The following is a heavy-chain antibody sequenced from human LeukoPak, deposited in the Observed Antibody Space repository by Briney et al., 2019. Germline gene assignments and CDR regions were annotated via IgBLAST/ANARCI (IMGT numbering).Heavy chain of an antibody. CDR3: ARSRYSSGWYYFDY. V-gene: IGHV4-34*01. J-gene: IGHJ4*02. Sequence: PSETLSLTCAVYGGSFSGYYWSWIRQPPGKGLEWIGEINHSGSTNYNPSLKSRVTISVDTSKNQFSLKLSSVTAADTAVYYCARSRYSSGWYYFDYWGQGTLVNVFS. CDR1: GGSFSGYY. CDR2: INHSGST. D-gene: IGHD6-19*01.